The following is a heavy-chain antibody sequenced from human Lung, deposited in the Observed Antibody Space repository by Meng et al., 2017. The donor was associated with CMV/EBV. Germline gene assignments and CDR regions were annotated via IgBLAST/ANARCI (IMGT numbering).Heavy chain of an antibody. Sequence: ASXXVSXKASGYTFTSYDINWVRQDTGQGLEWMGWMNPNSGNTGYAQKFQGRVTMTRNTSISTAYMELSSLRSEDTAVYYCARGNIVGATLDYWGQGTLVTVSS. CDR2: MNPNSGNT. CDR3: ARGNIVGATLDY. J-gene: IGHJ4*02. D-gene: IGHD1-26*01. CDR1: GYTFTSYD. V-gene: IGHV1-8*01.